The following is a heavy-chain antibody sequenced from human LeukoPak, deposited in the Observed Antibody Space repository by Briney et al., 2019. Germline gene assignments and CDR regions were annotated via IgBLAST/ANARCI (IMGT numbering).Heavy chain of an antibody. CDR1: GFTFSNYR. CDR3: TRELAS. V-gene: IGHV3-48*01. Sequence: GGSLRLSCATSGFTFSNYRMNWVRQAPGKGLEWVSYISSTSDTIYYVDSVKGRFTISRDNAKNSLYLQMNSLRVDDTAVYYCTRELASWGQGTLVTVSS. CDR2: ISSTSDTI. J-gene: IGHJ5*02.